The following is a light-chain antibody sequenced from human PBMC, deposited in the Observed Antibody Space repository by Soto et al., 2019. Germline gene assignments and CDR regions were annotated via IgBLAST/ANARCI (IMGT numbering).Light chain of an antibody. CDR3: QQYGSSPLT. CDR2: VAS. V-gene: IGKV3-20*01. J-gene: IGKJ4*01. Sequence: EIVLTQSPGTLSLSPGERATLSCRASQSVSSSYLAWYQQKPGQAPRLLIYVASSRATGIPDRFSGSGSGTDFTLTIRRLEPEDFAVYYCQQYGSSPLTFGGGTKVDI. CDR1: QSVSSSY.